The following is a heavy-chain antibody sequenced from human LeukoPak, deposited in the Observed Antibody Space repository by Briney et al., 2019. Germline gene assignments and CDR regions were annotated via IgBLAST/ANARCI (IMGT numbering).Heavy chain of an antibody. CDR3: ARDIAVAGHLDY. J-gene: IGHJ4*02. Sequence: GGSLRLSCAASGFTFSGYWMSWVRQAPGKGLEWVSNIKQDGSEKYYVDSVKGRFTISRDNAKNSLYLQMNSLRAEDTAVYYCARDIAVAGHLDYWGQGALVTVSS. D-gene: IGHD6-19*01. CDR1: GFTFSGYW. CDR2: IKQDGSEK. V-gene: IGHV3-7*01.